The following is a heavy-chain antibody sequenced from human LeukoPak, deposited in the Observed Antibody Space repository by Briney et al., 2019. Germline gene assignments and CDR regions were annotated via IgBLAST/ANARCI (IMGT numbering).Heavy chain of an antibody. CDR1: GYTFTSYY. CDR2: INPSGGST. J-gene: IGHJ3*02. CDR3: ARDLGYGDYDDAFDI. D-gene: IGHD4-17*01. V-gene: IGHV1-46*01. Sequence: ASVKVSCKASGYTFTSYYMHWVRQAPGQGLEWMGIINPSGGSTSYAQKFQGRVTMTRDTSTSTVYMELSSLRSEDTAVYYCARDLGYGDYDDAFDIWGQGTTVTVSS.